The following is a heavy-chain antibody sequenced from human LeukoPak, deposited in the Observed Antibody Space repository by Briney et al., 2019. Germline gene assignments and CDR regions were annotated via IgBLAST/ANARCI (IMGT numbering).Heavy chain of an antibody. CDR3: AKPAKTDYVDY. J-gene: IGHJ4*02. CDR1: GFSFSNYA. D-gene: IGHD4/OR15-4a*01. V-gene: IGHV3-23*01. Sequence: GGTLRLSCAASGFSFSNYAMSWVRQAPGKGLEWVSAVSGSGGSTYYTDSVKGRFTISRDNSKNTLYLQMNSLRAEDTAVYYCAKPAKTDYVDYWGQGTLVTVSS. CDR2: VSGSGGST.